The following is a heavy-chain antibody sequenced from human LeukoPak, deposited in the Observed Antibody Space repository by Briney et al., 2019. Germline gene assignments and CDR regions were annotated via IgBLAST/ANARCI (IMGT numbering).Heavy chain of an antibody. V-gene: IGHV3-23*01. CDR2: LIENGATT. J-gene: IGHJ4*02. Sequence: GGSLRLSCAASGFTFSSHAMSWVRRAPGKGLEWVSGLIENGATTYYADSVKGRFTISRDNSKNTLYLQMNSLRAGDTAVYYCAKSSYYDSSGFYREYYFDYWGQGTLVPVSS. CDR3: AKSSYYDSSGFYREYYFDY. D-gene: IGHD3-22*01. CDR1: GFTFSSHA.